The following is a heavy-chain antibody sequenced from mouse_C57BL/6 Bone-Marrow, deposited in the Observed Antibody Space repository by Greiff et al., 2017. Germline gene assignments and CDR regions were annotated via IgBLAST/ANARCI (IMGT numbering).Heavy chain of an antibody. CDR3: ERGANFDYDFYWYIEV. J-gene: IGHJ1*03. CDR2: INPSSGYT. V-gene: IGHV1-4*01. D-gene: IGHD2-4*01. CDR1: GYTFTSYT. Sequence: QVQLQQSGAELARPGASVKLSCKASGYTFTSYTMHWVKQRPGQGLEWIGYINPSSGYTKYNQKFKDKATLTADKSSSTAYMQLSSLTSEDSAVYYGERGANFDYDFYWYIEVWGKGTTVTVPS.